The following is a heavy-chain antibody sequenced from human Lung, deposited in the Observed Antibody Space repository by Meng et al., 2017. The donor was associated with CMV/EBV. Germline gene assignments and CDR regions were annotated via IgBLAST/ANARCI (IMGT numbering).Heavy chain of an antibody. Sequence: GESLKISCQVSGNGFTTYWIGWVRQMPGKGLEWMGSIHPGDSDTRYSPSFHGQVTFSADKSIRTAYLQWSGLKASDTAMYYCARRGMMTTRGYWFDPWGQGTLVTVSS. D-gene: IGHD4-17*01. J-gene: IGHJ5*02. V-gene: IGHV5-51*01. CDR2: IHPGDSDT. CDR1: GNGFTTYW. CDR3: ARRGMMTTRGYWFDP.